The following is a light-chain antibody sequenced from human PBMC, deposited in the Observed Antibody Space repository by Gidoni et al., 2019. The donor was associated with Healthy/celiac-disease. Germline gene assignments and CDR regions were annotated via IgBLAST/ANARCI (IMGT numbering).Light chain of an antibody. J-gene: IGKJ4*01. CDR2: DAS. CDR1: QSVSSY. V-gene: IGKV3-11*01. Sequence: EIVLTQSPATLSLSPGERATLSCRARQSVSSYLAWYQQKPGQAPRLLIYDASNRATGIPARFSGSGSGTDFTLTISSLEPEDCAVYYCQQRSNWPPVLTFGGGTKVEIK. CDR3: QQRSNWPPVLT.